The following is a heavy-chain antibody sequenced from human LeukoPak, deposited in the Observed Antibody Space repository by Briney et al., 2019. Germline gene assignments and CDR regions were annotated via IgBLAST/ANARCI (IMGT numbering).Heavy chain of an antibody. CDR1: GGSISSYY. D-gene: IGHD3-22*01. CDR3: ARDYSSGYYDAFDI. V-gene: IGHV4-59*01. Sequence: PSETLSLTCTVSGGSISSYYWSWIRQPPGKGLEWIGYIYYSGSTNYNPSLKSRVTISVDTSKNQFSLKLSSVTAADTAVYYCARDYSSGYYDAFDIWGQGTMVTVSS. J-gene: IGHJ3*02. CDR2: IYYSGST.